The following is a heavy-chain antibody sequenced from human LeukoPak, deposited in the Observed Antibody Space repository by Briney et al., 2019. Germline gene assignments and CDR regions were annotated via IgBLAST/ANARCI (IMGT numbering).Heavy chain of an antibody. CDR3: ARRAVAYDWTYGARGADNWFDP. J-gene: IGHJ5*02. Sequence: SETLSLTCTVSGDSINSSSWSWIRQPPGNGLGWIGSISNSGHTNYNPSVKSRLTMSIDTSKNHFSLQLTSVTAADTAIYYCARRAVAYDWTYGARGADNWFDPWGQGALVTVSS. V-gene: IGHV4-59*01. CDR1: GDSINSSS. D-gene: IGHD1-20*01. CDR2: ISNSGHT.